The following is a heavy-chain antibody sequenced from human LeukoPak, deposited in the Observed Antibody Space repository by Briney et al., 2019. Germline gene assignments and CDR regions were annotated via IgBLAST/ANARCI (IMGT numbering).Heavy chain of an antibody. D-gene: IGHD6-19*01. Sequence: ASVKVSCKASGYTFTSSDVVWVRQATRQGLEWMGWMNPNSGKTDYARKFQGRVTMTRNSSISTAYMELSSLRSEDTAVYYCARPSGWYDGFDIWGQGTMVTVSS. V-gene: IGHV1-8*01. CDR3: ARPSGWYDGFDI. CDR1: GYTFTSSD. CDR2: MNPNSGKT. J-gene: IGHJ3*02.